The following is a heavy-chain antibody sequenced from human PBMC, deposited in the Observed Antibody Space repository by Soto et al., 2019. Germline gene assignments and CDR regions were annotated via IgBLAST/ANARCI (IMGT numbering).Heavy chain of an antibody. V-gene: IGHV4-59*01. CDR1: GGSISSYY. J-gene: IGHJ4*02. Sequence: QVQLQESGPGLVKPSETLSLTCTVSGGSISSYYWSWIRQPPGKGLEWIGYIYYSGSTNYNPSLTIRVTMSVATSTNECSLKLRSVTAADTAVYSCARGDSRSWYDYLGQGTLVTVSS. D-gene: IGHD6-13*01. CDR2: IYYSGST. CDR3: ARGDSRSWYDY.